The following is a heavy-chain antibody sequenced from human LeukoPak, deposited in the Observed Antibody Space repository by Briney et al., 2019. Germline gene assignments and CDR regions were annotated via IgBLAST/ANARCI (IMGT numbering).Heavy chain of an antibody. J-gene: IGHJ4*02. CDR3: GRDTF. CDR1: GFIFSRYA. Sequence: GGSLRLSCVASGFIFSRYAMHWVGQVPGKGLEWLAVISYDGSDKYHADSVKGRFTISRDDSKNTLHLQMSSLRAEDSAVYYCGRDTFWGQGTLVTVSS. V-gene: IGHV3-30-3*01. CDR2: ISYDGSDK.